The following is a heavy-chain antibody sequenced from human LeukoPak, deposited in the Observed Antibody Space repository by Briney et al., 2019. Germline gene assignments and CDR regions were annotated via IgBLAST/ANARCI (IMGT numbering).Heavy chain of an antibody. CDR3: ARDLSGDSSGYYYFFDY. CDR1: GYTFTSYG. D-gene: IGHD3-22*01. Sequence: ASVKVSCKASGYTFTSYGISWVRQAPGQGLEWMGWISAYNGNTNYAQKLQGRVTMTTDTSASTAYMELRSLRSDDTAVYYCARDLSGDSSGYYYFFDYWGQGTLVTVSS. J-gene: IGHJ4*02. CDR2: ISAYNGNT. V-gene: IGHV1-18*01.